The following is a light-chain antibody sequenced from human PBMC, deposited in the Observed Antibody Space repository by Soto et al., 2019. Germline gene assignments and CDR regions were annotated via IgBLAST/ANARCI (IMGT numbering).Light chain of an antibody. CDR2: EVS. V-gene: IGLV2-14*01. CDR1: SSDVGYYNS. CDR3: SSYASSSTL. Sequence: QSVLTQPASVSGSPGQSITISCTGTSSDVGYYNSVSWYQQYPGKAPKLMIYEVSNRPSEVSNRFSGSKSGNTASLTISGLQAEDEADYYCSSYASSSTLFGGGTKVTVL. J-gene: IGLJ2*01.